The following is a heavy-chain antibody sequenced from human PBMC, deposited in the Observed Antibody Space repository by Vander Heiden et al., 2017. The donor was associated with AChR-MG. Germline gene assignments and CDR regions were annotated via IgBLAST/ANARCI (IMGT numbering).Heavy chain of an antibody. CDR2: ISAYNGNT. D-gene: IGHD6-6*01. CDR1: GYTFTTSG. J-gene: IGHJ5*02. CDR3: ARDDIAVRPGWFDP. Sequence: QVQLVQSGAEVKKPGASVRVSCKASGYTFTTSGINWVRQAPGQGLEWMGWISAYNGNTNYAQKLQGRVTMTTDTSSNTAYLDLRSLRSDDTGVYYCARDDIAVRPGWFDPWGQGTLVTVSS. V-gene: IGHV1-18*04.